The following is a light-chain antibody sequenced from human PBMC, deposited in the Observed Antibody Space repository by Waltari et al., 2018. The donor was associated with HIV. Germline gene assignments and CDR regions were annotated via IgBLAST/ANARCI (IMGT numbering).Light chain of an antibody. Sequence: QSVLTQPPSVSPAPGHKVTISCPGSRSNTRNNYVSGYQHPPGTAPKLVIYDNNQRPSWIPDRYAGSKAGTSATLGITGLQTGDEADYYGGTWDSSLRARVFGGGTKVTVL. CDR2: DNN. CDR1: RSNTRNNY. J-gene: IGLJ3*02. CDR3: GTWDSSLRARV. V-gene: IGLV1-51*01.